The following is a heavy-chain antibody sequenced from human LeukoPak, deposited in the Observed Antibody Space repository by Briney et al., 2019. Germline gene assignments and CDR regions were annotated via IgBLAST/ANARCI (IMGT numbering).Heavy chain of an antibody. Sequence: GGSLRLSCAASGFTFSSYAMSWVRQAPGKGLEWVSAISGSGGSTYYADSVKGRFTISRDNSKNTLYLQMNSLRAEDTAVYYCAQMGASLGSGWYNYWGQGTLVTVSS. D-gene: IGHD6-19*01. J-gene: IGHJ4*02. V-gene: IGHV3-23*01. CDR1: GFTFSSYA. CDR2: ISGSGGST. CDR3: AQMGASLGSGWYNY.